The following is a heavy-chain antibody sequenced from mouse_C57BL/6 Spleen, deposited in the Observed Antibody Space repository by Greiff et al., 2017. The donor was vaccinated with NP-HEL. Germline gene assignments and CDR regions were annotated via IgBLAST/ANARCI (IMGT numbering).Heavy chain of an antibody. CDR2: INPNYGTT. J-gene: IGHJ3*01. Sequence: EVHLVESGPELVKPGASVKISCKASGYSFTDYNMNWVKQSNGKSLEWIGVINPNYGTTSYNQKFKGKATLTVDQSSSTAYMQLNSLTSEDSAVYYCARGGIGNFSWFAYWGQGTLVTVSA. V-gene: IGHV1-39*01. CDR3: ARGGIGNFSWFAY. CDR1: GYSFTDYN. D-gene: IGHD2-1*01.